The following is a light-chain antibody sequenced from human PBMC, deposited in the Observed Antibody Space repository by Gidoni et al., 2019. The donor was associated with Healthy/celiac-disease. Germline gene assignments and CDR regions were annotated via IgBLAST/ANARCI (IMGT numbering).Light chain of an antibody. CDR2: AAS. V-gene: IGKV1-39*01. J-gene: IGKJ1*01. Sequence: DIQVTQAPSSLSASVGDRVTITCRASQIISNYLNWYHQKPGKAPKLLIYAASSLQSGVPSRFSGSGSGTDFTLTISSLQPEDFATYYCQQSYSTPWTLGQGTKVEIK. CDR3: QQSYSTPWT. CDR1: QIISNY.